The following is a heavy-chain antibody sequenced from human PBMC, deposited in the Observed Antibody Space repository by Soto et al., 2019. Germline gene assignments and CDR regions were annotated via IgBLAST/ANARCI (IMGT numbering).Heavy chain of an antibody. J-gene: IGHJ4*02. D-gene: IGHD5-18*01. CDR1: GFTFSSYA. V-gene: IGHV3-23*01. CDR2: ISGSGGST. CDR3: AKGYSYGYGSAYYFDY. Sequence: PGGSLRLSCAASGFTFSSYAMSWVRQAPGKGLEWVSAISGSGGSTYYADSVKGRFTISRDNSKNTLYLQMNSLRAEDTAVYYCAKGYSYGYGSAYYFDYWGQGTLVTVSS.